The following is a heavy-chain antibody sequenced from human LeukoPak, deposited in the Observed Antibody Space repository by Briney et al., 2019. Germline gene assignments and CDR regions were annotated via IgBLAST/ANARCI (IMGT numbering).Heavy chain of an antibody. CDR3: ARDETYSSDWQPNHSHYYMDV. D-gene: IGHD6-19*01. CDR2: IYHSGST. V-gene: IGHV4-38-2*02. J-gene: IGHJ6*03. Sequence: SETLSLTCSVSDYSISSGYFWGWIRQPPGKGLEWIGSIYHSGSTHCNPSLKSRVTISVDTSRNQFSLRLTSVTAADTAVYYCARDETYSSDWQPNHSHYYMDVWGKGITVTVSS. CDR1: DYSISSGYF.